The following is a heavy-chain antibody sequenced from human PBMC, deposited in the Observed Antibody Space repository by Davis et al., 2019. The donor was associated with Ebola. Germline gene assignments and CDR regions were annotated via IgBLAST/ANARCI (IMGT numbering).Heavy chain of an antibody. CDR3: ARGGFWSGIYYYYYGMDV. J-gene: IGHJ6*02. CDR1: GFTFSDYY. Sequence: GESLKISCAASGFTFSDYYMSWIRQAPGKGLEWVSYISSSGSTIYYADSVKGRFTISRDNAKNSLYLQMNSLRAEDTAVYYCARGGFWSGIYYYYYGMDVWGQGTTVTVSS. V-gene: IGHV3-11*04. D-gene: IGHD3-3*01. CDR2: ISSSGSTI.